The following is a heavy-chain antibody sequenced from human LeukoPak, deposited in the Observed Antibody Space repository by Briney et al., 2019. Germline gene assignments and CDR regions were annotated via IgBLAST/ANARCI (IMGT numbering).Heavy chain of an antibody. Sequence: PSETLTLTCAVSGLSITSSYFWSWLRDPAGKGLEWIGRIYNNGSNDYNASMKVRVTMSVDAAKNEFSLKLDSVTAEDTALYYFAKYGSGGLVLWGQGTLVTVSS. V-gene: IGHV4-59*10. CDR1: GLSITSSYF. J-gene: IGHJ4*02. CDR2: IYNNGSN. CDR3: AKYGSGGLVL. D-gene: IGHD3-10*01.